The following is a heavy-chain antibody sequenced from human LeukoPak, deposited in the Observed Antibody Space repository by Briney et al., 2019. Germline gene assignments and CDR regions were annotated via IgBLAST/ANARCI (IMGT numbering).Heavy chain of an antibody. Sequence: GGSLRLSCTASGFTFSSYAMSWLPQSPGKGREWASAISGSGGSTYYADALKGRFTISRDNSKNTLYLQMNSLRAEDTAVYYCASRGTTVIDYWGQGTLVTVSS. D-gene: IGHD4-17*01. J-gene: IGHJ4*02. V-gene: IGHV3-23*01. CDR3: ASRGTTVIDY. CDR1: GFTFSSYA. CDR2: ISGSGGST.